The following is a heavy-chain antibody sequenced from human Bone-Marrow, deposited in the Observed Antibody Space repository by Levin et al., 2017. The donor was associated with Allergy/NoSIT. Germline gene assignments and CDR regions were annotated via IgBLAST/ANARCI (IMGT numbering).Heavy chain of an antibody. CDR1: GFTVSNNY. CDR2: IYSGGST. J-gene: IGHJ4*02. CDR3: ARETEEQGLSFDC. V-gene: IGHV3-66*02. D-gene: IGHD1-26*01. Sequence: AGGSLRLSCAASGFTVSNNYMSWVRQAPGKGLEGVSVIYSGGSTYYADSVKGRFTISRDNFKNTLYLQMSSLRGEDTAVYYCARETEEQGLSFDCWGQGTPVSVSS.